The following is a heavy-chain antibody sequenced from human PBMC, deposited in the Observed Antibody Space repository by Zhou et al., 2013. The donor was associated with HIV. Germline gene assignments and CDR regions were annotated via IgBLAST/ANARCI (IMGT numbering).Heavy chain of an antibody. CDR1: GYTFTSYY. Sequence: QVQLVQSGAEVKKPGASVKVSCKASGYTFTSYYMHWVRQAPGQGLEWMGIINPSGGSTSYAQKFQGRVTMTRDTSTSTVYMELSSLRSEDTAVYYCARDSPIVVVPAAIPNWFDPGPGNPGHRLL. D-gene: IGHD2-2*02. CDR2: INPSGGST. CDR3: ARDSPIVVVPAAIPNWFDP. J-gene: IGHJ5*02. V-gene: IGHV1-46*01.